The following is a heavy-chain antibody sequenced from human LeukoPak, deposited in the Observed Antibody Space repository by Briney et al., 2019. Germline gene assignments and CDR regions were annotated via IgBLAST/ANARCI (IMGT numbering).Heavy chain of an antibody. CDR3: ARDLDGRGKTCYDY. CDR1: GDSVSSNSAA. CDR2: TYFRSKRFS. Sequence: SQTLSLTCAISGDSVSSNSAAWNWIRQSPSRGLEWLGRTYFRSKRFSEYALSVRSRIIINPDTSKNQFSLQLNSVTPDDTAVYYCARDLDGRGKTCYDYWGQGTLVTVSS. J-gene: IGHJ4*02. D-gene: IGHD2-15*01. V-gene: IGHV6-1*01.